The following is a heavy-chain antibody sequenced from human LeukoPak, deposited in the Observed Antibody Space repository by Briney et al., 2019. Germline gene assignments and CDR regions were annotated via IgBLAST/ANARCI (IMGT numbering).Heavy chain of an antibody. V-gene: IGHV3-30*02. CDR3: ARDPVSSSSASGY. Sequence: GGSLRLSCAASGFTFSSYGMHWVRQAPGKGLEWVAFIRYDGSNKYYADSVKGRFTISRDNSKNTLYLQMNSLRAEDTAVYYCARDPVSSSSASGYWGQGTLVTVSS. J-gene: IGHJ4*02. CDR1: GFTFSSYG. D-gene: IGHD6-6*01. CDR2: IRYDGSNK.